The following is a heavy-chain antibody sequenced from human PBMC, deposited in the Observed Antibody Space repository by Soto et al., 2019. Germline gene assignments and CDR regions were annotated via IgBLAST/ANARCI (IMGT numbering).Heavy chain of an antibody. Sequence: GGSLRLSCAASGCTFSSYAMSWVRQAPGKGLEWVSAISGSGGSTYYADSVKGRFTISRDNSKNTLYLQMNSLRAEDTAVYYCAKMGYYDSSGYAHDAFDIWGQGTMGTV. D-gene: IGHD3-22*01. V-gene: IGHV3-23*01. CDR1: GCTFSSYA. J-gene: IGHJ3*02. CDR3: AKMGYYDSSGYAHDAFDI. CDR2: ISGSGGST.